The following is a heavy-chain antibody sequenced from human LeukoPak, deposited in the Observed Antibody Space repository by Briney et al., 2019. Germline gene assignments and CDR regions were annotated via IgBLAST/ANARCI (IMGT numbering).Heavy chain of an antibody. Sequence: PGGSLRLSCAASGFTFSSHRMNWVRQAPGKGLEWVADISGSSDDIHYADSVTGRFTISRDNAKNSVYLQMNSLRVEDTAVYYCARDSGRYGYYMDVWAKGPRSPSPQ. V-gene: IGHV3-48*01. D-gene: IGHD1-26*01. CDR2: ISGSSDDI. J-gene: IGHJ6*04. CDR1: GFTFSSHR. CDR3: ARDSGRYGYYMDV.